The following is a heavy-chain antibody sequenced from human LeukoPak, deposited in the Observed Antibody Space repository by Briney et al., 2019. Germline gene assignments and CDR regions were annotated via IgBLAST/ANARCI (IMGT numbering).Heavy chain of an antibody. CDR2: ISAYNGNT. D-gene: IGHD6-13*01. Sequence: ASVKVSCKASGYTFTSYTITWVRQAPGQGLEWMGWISAYNGNTDYAQKLQGRVTMTRDTSTSTAYMELRSLRSDDTAVYYCALYSSNFNDAFDIWGQGTMVTVSS. V-gene: IGHV1-18*01. CDR3: ALYSSNFNDAFDI. J-gene: IGHJ3*02. CDR1: GYTFTSYT.